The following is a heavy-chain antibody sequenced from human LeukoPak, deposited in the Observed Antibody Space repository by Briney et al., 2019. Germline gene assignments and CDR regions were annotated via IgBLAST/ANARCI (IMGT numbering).Heavy chain of an antibody. CDR2: IYYSGNT. CDR1: GGSISSYF. J-gene: IGHJ4*02. D-gene: IGHD3-22*01. V-gene: IGHV4-59*01. Sequence: PSETLFLTCTVSGGSISSYFWSWIRQPPGKGLEWIGYIYYSGNTNYNPSLKSRVTISVDKSTNQFSLKLNSVTAADTAVYYCARDADSNGYYSPLGYWGQGTPVTVSS. CDR3: ARDADSNGYYSPLGY.